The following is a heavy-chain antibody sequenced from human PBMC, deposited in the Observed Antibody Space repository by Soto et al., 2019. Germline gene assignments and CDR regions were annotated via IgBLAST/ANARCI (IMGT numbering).Heavy chain of an antibody. CDR3: ARLPLELRNYYYGMDV. D-gene: IGHD1-7*01. Sequence: GGSLRLSCAASGFTFSSYGMHWVRQAPGKGLEWVAVIWYDGSNKYYADSVKGRFTISRDNSKNTLYLQMNSLRAEDTAVYYCARLPLELRNYYYGMDVWGQGTTVTVSS. V-gene: IGHV3-33*01. CDR1: GFTFSSYG. CDR2: IWYDGSNK. J-gene: IGHJ6*02.